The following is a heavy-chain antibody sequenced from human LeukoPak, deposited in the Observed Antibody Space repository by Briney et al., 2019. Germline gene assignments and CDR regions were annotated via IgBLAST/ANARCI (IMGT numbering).Heavy chain of an antibody. Sequence: SETLSLTCTVSGGSISSGSYYWSWIQQPAGKGLEWIGRIYTSGSTNYNPSLKSRVTISVDTSKNQFSLKLSSVTAADTAVYYCARNTGGSPDLYYMDVWGKGTTVTVSS. CDR1: GGSISSGSYY. V-gene: IGHV4-61*02. J-gene: IGHJ6*03. CDR3: ARNTGGSPDLYYMDV. D-gene: IGHD7-27*01. CDR2: IYTSGST.